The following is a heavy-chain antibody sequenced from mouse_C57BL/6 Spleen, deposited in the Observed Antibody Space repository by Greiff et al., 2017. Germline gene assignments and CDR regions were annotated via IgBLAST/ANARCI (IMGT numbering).Heavy chain of an antibody. CDR3: AKSGLTGDAKDY. CDR2: IWSGGST. J-gene: IGHJ4*01. CDR1: GFSLTSYG. Sequence: VHLVESGPGLVQPSQSLSLTCTVSGFSLTSYGVHWVRQPPGKGLEWLGVIWSGGSTDYNAAFISRLSISKDNSKSQVFFKMNRLQADDTAIYDCAKSGLTGDAKDYWGTGTSVTFSS. V-gene: IGHV2-4*01. D-gene: IGHD4-1*01.